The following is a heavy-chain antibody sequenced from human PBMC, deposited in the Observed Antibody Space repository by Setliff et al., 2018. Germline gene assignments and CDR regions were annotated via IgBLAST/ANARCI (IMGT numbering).Heavy chain of an antibody. CDR1: GYDFTDHY. V-gene: IGHV1-2*02. D-gene: IGHD2-21*01. CDR3: ARGGGSYRAGNSRPTYWFDP. Sequence: ASVKVSCKASGYDFTDHYLHWLRQAPGQGPEWMGWMDPKNGDTTYAQKFQGRVTMTWDTSNSTVYMDLSSLTSDDTAIYYCARGGGSYRAGNSRPTYWFDPWGQGTLVTVSS. J-gene: IGHJ5*02. CDR2: MDPKNGDT.